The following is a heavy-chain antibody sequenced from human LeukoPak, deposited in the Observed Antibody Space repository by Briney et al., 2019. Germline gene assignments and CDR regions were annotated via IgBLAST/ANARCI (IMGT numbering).Heavy chain of an antibody. CDR3: ARVSANPGYDFWSGYKDAFDI. D-gene: IGHD3-3*01. J-gene: IGHJ3*02. Sequence: SETLSLTCTVSGGSISRYYWSWIRQPAGKGLEWIGRIYTSGSTNYNPSLKSRVTMSVDTSKNQFSLKLSSVTAADTAVYYCARVSANPGYDFWSGYKDAFDIWGQGTMVTVSS. CDR2: IYTSGST. V-gene: IGHV4-4*07. CDR1: GGSISRYY.